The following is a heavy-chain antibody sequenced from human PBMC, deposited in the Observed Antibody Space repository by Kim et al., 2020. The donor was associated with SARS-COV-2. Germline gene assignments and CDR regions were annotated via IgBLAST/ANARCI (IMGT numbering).Heavy chain of an antibody. J-gene: IGHJ4*02. D-gene: IGHD3-9*01. CDR3: ARHRDFEGTGYYDY. V-gene: IGHV3-30-3*01. Sequence: GGSLRLSCAASGFTFSSYAMHWVRQAPGKGLEWVAVISYDGSNKYYADSVKGRFTISRDNSKNTLYLQMNSLRAEDTAVYYCARHRDFEGTGYYDYWGQGTLVTVSS. CDR1: GFTFSSYA. CDR2: ISYDGSNK.